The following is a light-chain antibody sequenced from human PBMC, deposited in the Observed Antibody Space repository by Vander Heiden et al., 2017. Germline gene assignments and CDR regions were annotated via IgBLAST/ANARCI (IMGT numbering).Light chain of an antibody. V-gene: IGLV3-25*03. Sequence: SYELTQPPSVSVSPGQTVRITCSVDALPKQYAYWYRQKAGQAPVLAIYKDAERPSGIPERFSGSSSGTTVTLTISGVQAEDEADYYCQSADSSGTYVVFGGGTKLTVL. J-gene: IGLJ2*01. CDR3: QSADSSGTYVV. CDR1: ALPKQY. CDR2: KDA.